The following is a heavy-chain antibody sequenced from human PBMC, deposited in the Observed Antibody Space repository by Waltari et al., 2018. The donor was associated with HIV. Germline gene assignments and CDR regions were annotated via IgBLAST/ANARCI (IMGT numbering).Heavy chain of an antibody. CDR2: ISSDGTTT. CDR3: TRDLCRYNWNDIPLDY. J-gene: IGHJ4*02. Sequence: VSRISSDGTTTSYACAGKGRYTIPGDNAKNTLYLQMNSLRAEYTAVYYCTRDLCRYNWNDIPLDYWGQGALVTVSS. D-gene: IGHD1-20*01. V-gene: IGHV3-74*01.